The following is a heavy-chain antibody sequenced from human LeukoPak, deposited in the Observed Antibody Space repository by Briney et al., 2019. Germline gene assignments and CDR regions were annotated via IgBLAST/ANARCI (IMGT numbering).Heavy chain of an antibody. CDR3: ARVGPTMVRGVPSYDY. Sequence: SETLSLTCAVYGGFFSGYYWSWIRQPPGKGLEWIGEINHRGSTNYNPSLKSRVTISVDTSKNQFSLKLSSVTAADTAVYYCARVGPTMVRGVPSYDYWGQGTLVTVSS. V-gene: IGHV4-34*01. CDR1: GGFFSGYY. CDR2: INHRGST. J-gene: IGHJ4*02. D-gene: IGHD3-10*01.